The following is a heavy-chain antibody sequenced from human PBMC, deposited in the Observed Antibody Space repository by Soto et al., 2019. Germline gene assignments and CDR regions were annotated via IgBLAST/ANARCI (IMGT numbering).Heavy chain of an antibody. CDR3: ARARGELQGMYYYYGMDV. CDR2: IYTSGST. V-gene: IGHV4-4*07. J-gene: IGHJ6*02. Sequence: ASETLSLTCTVSGGSISSYYWSWIRQPPGKGLEWIGRIYTSGSTNYNPSLKSRVTMSVDTSKNQFSLKLSSVTAADTAVYYCARARGELQGMYYYYGMDVWGQGTTVTVSS. D-gene: IGHD1-7*01. CDR1: GGSISSYY.